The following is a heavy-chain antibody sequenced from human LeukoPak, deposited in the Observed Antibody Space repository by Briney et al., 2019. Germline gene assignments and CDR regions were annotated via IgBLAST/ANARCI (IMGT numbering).Heavy chain of an antibody. D-gene: IGHD2-15*01. V-gene: IGHV3-30*03. CDR3: ARFCSGGSCYTGNWYDP. J-gene: IGHJ5*02. Sequence: SGGSLRLSCAASGFTFSSYGMHWVRQAPGKGLEWVAVISYDGSNKYYADSVKGRFTISRDNSKNTLYLQMNSLRAEDTAVYYCARFCSGGSCYTGNWYDPWGQGTLVTVSS. CDR1: GFTFSSYG. CDR2: ISYDGSNK.